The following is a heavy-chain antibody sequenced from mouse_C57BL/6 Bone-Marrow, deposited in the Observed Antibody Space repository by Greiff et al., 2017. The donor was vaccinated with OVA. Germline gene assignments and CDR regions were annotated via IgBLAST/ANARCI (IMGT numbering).Heavy chain of an antibody. Sequence: VQLQQSGPVLVKPGASVKMSCKASGYTFTDYYMNWVKQSHGKSLEWIGVINPYNGGTSYNQKFKGKATLTVDKSSSTAYMELNSLTSEDSAVYYCAREGVAWYFDVWGTGTTVTVSS. CDR1: GYTFTDYY. V-gene: IGHV1-19*01. D-gene: IGHD1-1*01. CDR3: AREGVAWYFDV. J-gene: IGHJ1*03. CDR2: INPYNGGT.